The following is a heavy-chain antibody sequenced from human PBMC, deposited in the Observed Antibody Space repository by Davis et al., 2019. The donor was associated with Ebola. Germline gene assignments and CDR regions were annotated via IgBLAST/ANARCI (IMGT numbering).Heavy chain of an antibody. CDR1: GGSFSGYY. D-gene: IGHD1-26*01. Sequence: SETLSLTCAAYGGSFSGYYWSWIRQPPGKGLEWIGEINHSGSTNYNPSLKSRVTISVDTSKNQFSLKLSSVTAADTAVYYCARAVQWAFDYWGQGTLVTVSS. CDR2: INHSGST. CDR3: ARAVQWAFDY. J-gene: IGHJ4*02. V-gene: IGHV4-34*01.